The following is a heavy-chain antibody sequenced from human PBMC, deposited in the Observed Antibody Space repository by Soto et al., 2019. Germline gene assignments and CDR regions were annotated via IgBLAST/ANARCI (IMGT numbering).Heavy chain of an antibody. CDR1: GGSISSSSYY. Sequence: QLQLQESGPGLVKPSETLSLTCTVSGGSISSSSYYWGWIRQPPGKGLEWIGSIYYSGSTYYNPSLKSRVTISVDTSKNQFSLKLSSVTAADTAVYYCASGLNSGGYYYYGMDVWGQGTTVTVSS. CDR3: ASGLNSGGYYYYGMDV. J-gene: IGHJ6*02. V-gene: IGHV4-39*01. CDR2: IYYSGST. D-gene: IGHD3-10*01.